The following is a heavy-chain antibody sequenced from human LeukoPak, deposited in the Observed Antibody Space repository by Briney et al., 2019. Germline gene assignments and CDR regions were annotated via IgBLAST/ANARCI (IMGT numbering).Heavy chain of an antibody. CDR3: ARGEGGGATTGGYFQH. J-gene: IGHJ1*01. D-gene: IGHD1-26*01. V-gene: IGHV1-46*01. Sequence: ASVTVSCKASGYTFTSYYMHWVRQAPGQGLEWMGIINPSGGSTSYAQKFQGRVTMTRDMSTSTVYMELSSLRSEDTAVYYCARGEGGGATTGGYFQHWGQGTLVTVSS. CDR1: GYTFTSYY. CDR2: INPSGGST.